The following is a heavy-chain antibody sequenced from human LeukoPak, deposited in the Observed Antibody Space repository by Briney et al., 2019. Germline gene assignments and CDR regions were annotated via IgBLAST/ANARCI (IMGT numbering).Heavy chain of an antibody. CDR1: GGSFSGYH. J-gene: IGHJ4*02. CDR2: INDRGHT. V-gene: IGHV4-34*01. CDR3: ARAPTTVVTTPYYFDF. D-gene: IGHD4-23*01. Sequence: PSETPSLTCAVHGGSFSGYHWNWIRQSPGKELEWIGEINDRGHTNYNPSLESRITISVDTSKKEFSLILSSVTAADTAVYSCARAPTTVVTTPYYFDFWGQGTLVTVSS.